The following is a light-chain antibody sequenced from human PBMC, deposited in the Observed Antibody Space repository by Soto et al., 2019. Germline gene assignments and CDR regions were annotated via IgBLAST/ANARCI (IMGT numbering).Light chain of an antibody. Sequence: EIVMTQSPATLSVSPGERATLSCRASQSVSGNLAWYQQNPGQAPRLLIYGASTRATGIPARFSGSGSGTEFTLTISSLQSEDFAVYYWQQYNNWPPITFGQGTRLEIK. CDR3: QQYNNWPPIT. V-gene: IGKV3-15*01. CDR1: QSVSGN. CDR2: GAS. J-gene: IGKJ5*01.